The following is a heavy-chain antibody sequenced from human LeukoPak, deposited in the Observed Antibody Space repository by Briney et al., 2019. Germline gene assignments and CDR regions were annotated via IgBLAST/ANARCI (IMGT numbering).Heavy chain of an antibody. CDR1: GYTFTCSG. CDR3: ARDQDYCHSARCYQFDY. D-gene: IGHD2-2*01. V-gene: IGHV1-18*01. J-gene: IGHJ4*02. CDR2: ISAYHGNA. Sequence: GAPVKVSCKTSGYTFTCSGVSWVRQAPGQGLEWMGWISAYHGNANYAQKFTGRVTMTTDTSTSTAYMELRSLRSDDTAVYYCARDQDYCHSARCYQFDYWGQGTLVSVSS.